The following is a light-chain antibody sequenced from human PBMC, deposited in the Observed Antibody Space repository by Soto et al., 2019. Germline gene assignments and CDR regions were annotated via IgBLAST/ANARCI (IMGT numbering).Light chain of an antibody. CDR2: GVS. CDR3: QQYDRSPIT. V-gene: IGKV3-20*01. CDR1: QSISSNS. Sequence: EIVMTQSPGTLYSSPGDTATLYCRASQSISSNSFAWFQEKPGQAPSLLIYGVSRSATGIPDRFSGSGSGTAFTLTISRLEPEDFGAYYCQQYDRSPITFGPGTKVDIK. J-gene: IGKJ3*01.